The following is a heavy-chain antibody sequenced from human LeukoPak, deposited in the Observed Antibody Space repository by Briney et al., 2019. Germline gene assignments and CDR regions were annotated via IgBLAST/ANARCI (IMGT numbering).Heavy chain of an antibody. J-gene: IGHJ6*03. CDR3: ARIAEPAPYYMDV. CDR1: GGSFSGYY. Sequence: PSETLSLTCAVYGGSFSGYYWSWIRQPPGKGLEWIGEINHSGSTNYNPSLKSRVTISVDTSKNQFSLKLSSVTAADTAVYYCARIAEPAPYYMDVWGKGTTVTVSS. V-gene: IGHV4-34*01. D-gene: IGHD1-14*01. CDR2: INHSGST.